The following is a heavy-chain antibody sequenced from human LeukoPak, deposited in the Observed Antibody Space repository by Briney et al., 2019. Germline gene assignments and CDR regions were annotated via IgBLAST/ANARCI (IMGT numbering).Heavy chain of an antibody. Sequence: PGGSLRLSCAASGFTFSSYGMHWVRQAPGKGLEWVAVIWYDGSNKYYADSVKGRFTISRDNSKNTLYLQMNSLRAEDTAVYYCAKDSPYCGGDCYFDYWGQGTLVTVPS. CDR3: AKDSPYCGGDCYFDY. V-gene: IGHV3-33*06. CDR2: IWYDGSNK. J-gene: IGHJ4*02. CDR1: GFTFSSYG. D-gene: IGHD2-21*02.